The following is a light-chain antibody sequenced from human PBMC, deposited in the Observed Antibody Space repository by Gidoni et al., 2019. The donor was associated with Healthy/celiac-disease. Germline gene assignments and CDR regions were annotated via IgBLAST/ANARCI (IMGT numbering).Light chain of an antibody. Sequence: DIQMTQSPSTLSASVGDRVTITCRASQSISSWLAWYQQKPGKAPKLLIYDASSLESGVQSRFSGSGSGTEFTLTIISLQPDDFATYYCQQYNSYSTFGQXTKVEIK. V-gene: IGKV1-5*01. J-gene: IGKJ1*01. CDR2: DAS. CDR1: QSISSW. CDR3: QQYNSYST.